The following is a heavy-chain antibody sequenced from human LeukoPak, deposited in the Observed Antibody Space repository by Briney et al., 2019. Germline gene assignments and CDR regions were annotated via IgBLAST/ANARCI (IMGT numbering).Heavy chain of an antibody. V-gene: IGHV3-49*04. D-gene: IGHD1-1*01. CDR1: GFTFGDYA. Sequence: PGGSLRLSCTASGFTFGDYAMSWVRQAPGKGLEWVGFIRSKAYGGTTEYAASVKGRFTISRDDSKSIAYPQMNSLKTEDTVVYYCTRSPFDNISTFDDWGQGTLVTVSS. CDR2: IRSKAYGGTT. CDR3: TRSPFDNISTFDD. J-gene: IGHJ4*02.